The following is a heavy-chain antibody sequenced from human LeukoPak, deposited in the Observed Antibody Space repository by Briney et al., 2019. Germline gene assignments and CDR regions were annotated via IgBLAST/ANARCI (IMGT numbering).Heavy chain of an antibody. CDR1: GGSISSYY. V-gene: IGHV4-34*01. CDR3: AREFRNWNYVDP. D-gene: IGHD1-7*01. CDR2: INHSGST. Sequence: SETLSLTCTVSGGSISSYYWSWIRQPPGKGLEWIGEINHSGSTNYNPSLKSRVTISVDTSKNQFSLKLSSVTAADTAVYYCAREFRNWNYVDPWGQGTLVTVSS. J-gene: IGHJ5*02.